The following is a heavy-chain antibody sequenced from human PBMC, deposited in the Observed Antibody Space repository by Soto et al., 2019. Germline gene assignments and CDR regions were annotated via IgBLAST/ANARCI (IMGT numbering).Heavy chain of an antibody. D-gene: IGHD3-22*01. CDR3: AKGDDSSGYYLGYYYYGMDV. Sequence: GGSLRLSCAASGFTFSSYAMSWVRQAPGKGLEWVSAISGSGGSTYYADSVKGRFTISRDNSKNTLYLQMNSLRAEDTAVYYFAKGDDSSGYYLGYYYYGMDVWAQGTTVTVSS. CDR1: GFTFSSYA. J-gene: IGHJ6*02. CDR2: ISGSGGST. V-gene: IGHV3-23*01.